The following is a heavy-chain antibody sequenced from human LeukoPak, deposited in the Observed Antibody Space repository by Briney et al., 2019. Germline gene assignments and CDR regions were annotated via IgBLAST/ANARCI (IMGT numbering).Heavy chain of an antibody. Sequence: KFQGRVTITRDTSASTAYMELSSLRSEDTAVYYCARGLWFGELLSRGYGFDYWGQGTLVTVSS. V-gene: IGHV1-3*01. D-gene: IGHD3-10*01. CDR3: ARGLWFGELLSRGYGFDY. J-gene: IGHJ4*02.